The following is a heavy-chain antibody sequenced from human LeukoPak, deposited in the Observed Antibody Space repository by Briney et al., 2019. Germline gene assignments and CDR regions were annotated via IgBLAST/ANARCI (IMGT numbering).Heavy chain of an antibody. Sequence: GGSLRLSCAASGFTFSSYWMSWVRQAPGKGLEWVANIKQDGSEKYYVDSVKGRFTISRDNAENSLYLQMNSLRAEDTAVYYCATGITGTKRVGYFDYWGQGTLVTVSS. CDR3: ATGITGTKRVGYFDY. CDR2: IKQDGSEK. D-gene: IGHD1-20*01. V-gene: IGHV3-7*01. CDR1: GFTFSSYW. J-gene: IGHJ4*02.